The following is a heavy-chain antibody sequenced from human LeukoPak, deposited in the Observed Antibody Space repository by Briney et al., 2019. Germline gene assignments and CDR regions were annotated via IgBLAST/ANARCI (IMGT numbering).Heavy chain of an antibody. CDR1: YW. Sequence: YWMAGVRQAPGRGLEWVANINPAGSETFHVDPVKGRFSISRDHAKNLVYLQMNSLRAEDTAVYYCATFGLVAALDLWGQGTLVTVSS. J-gene: IGHJ4*02. CDR3: ATFGLVAALDL. D-gene: IGHD5-12*01. V-gene: IGHV3-7*01. CDR2: INPAGSET.